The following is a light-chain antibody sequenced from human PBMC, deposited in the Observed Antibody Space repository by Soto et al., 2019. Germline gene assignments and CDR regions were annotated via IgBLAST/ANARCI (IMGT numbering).Light chain of an antibody. Sequence: ERVMMQPPATLSVSPGARATLSCRASQSVGSNLAWYQQKPGQAPRLLIFGASSRATGVPARFSGSGSGKEFTLTINGLQSEDFAVYFCQQYDNLPLTFGPGTKVDIK. CDR1: QSVGSN. CDR2: GAS. J-gene: IGKJ3*01. V-gene: IGKV3-15*01. CDR3: QQYDNLPLT.